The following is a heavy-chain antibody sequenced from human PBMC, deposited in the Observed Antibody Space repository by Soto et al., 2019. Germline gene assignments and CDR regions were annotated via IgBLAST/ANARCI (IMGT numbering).Heavy chain of an antibody. J-gene: IGHJ3*02. CDR2: ISSSSSTI. D-gene: IGHD3-10*01. V-gene: IGHV3-48*01. Sequence: EVQLVESGGGLVQPGGSLRLSCAASGFTFSSYSMNWVRQAPGKGLEWVSYISSSSSTIYYADSVKGRFTISRDNAKNSLYLQMNSLRAEDTAVYYCASFYGSGGYDAFDIWGQGTMVTVSS. CDR3: ASFYGSGGYDAFDI. CDR1: GFTFSSYS.